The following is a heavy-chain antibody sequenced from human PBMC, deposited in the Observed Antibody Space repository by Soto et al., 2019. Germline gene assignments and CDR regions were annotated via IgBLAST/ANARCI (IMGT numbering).Heavy chain of an antibody. CDR1: GGSLSGYY. CDR3: ARHHVRGRTIAGAAEF. V-gene: IGHV4-34*01. D-gene: IGHD1-26*01. J-gene: IGHJ4*02. Sequence: QVQLQQWGAGLLKPSETLSLTCAVYGGSLSGYYWSWIRQPPGKALEWIGEFNHSGDTNYNPSLKSRVTISVDTSKNQLFLNLSSVTAADTAMYYCARHHVRGRTIAGAAEFWGQGTLVTVSP. CDR2: FNHSGDT.